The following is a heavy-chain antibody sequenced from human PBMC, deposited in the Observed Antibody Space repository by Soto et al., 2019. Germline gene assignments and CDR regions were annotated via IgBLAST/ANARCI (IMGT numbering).Heavy chain of an antibody. D-gene: IGHD3-9*01. CDR3: AHNGTFDFRGYNFEF. CDR2: IYWDEDK. Sequence: QITLKESGPTLVKPTQTLTLTCTFSGFSLSTHTVGVAWIRQPPGKALEWLALIYWDEDKRYSPSLKNRLTITQDTSKNQVVLTMTNMDPVDTATYYCAHNGTFDFRGYNFEFWGQGILVTVSS. CDR1: GFSLSTHTVG. J-gene: IGHJ4*02. V-gene: IGHV2-5*02.